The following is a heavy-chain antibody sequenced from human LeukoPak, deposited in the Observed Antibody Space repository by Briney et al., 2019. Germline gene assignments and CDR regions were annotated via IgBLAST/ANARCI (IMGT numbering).Heavy chain of an antibody. CDR1: GFTFENYS. D-gene: IGHD3-22*01. CDR2: ISCNSGNI. V-gene: IGHV3-9*01. J-gene: IGHJ4*02. Sequence: GGSLRLSCAASGFTFENYSMHWVRQAPGKGLEWVSVISCNSGNIGYADSVKGRFTISRDNAKNSLYLQMDSLRAEDTAFYYCGKARSGYYSAILHWGQGTLVTVSS. CDR3: GKARSGYYSAILH.